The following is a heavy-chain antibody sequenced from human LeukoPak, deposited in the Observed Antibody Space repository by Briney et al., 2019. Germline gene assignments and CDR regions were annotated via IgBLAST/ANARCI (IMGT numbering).Heavy chain of an antibody. CDR2: INPNSGDA. D-gene: IGHD3/OR15-3a*01. J-gene: IGHJ4*02. V-gene: IGHV1-2*02. Sequence: GASLKVSCKASGYTPIDFYIHWGPQAPGQGLEWMGWINPNSGDANYAQKFLGRVTMTRGTSINTAYMELSRPTSDDTAMYYCVRDKYDFWRGLRGYWGQGTLITVSS. CDR1: GYTPIDFY. CDR3: VRDKYDFWRGLRGY.